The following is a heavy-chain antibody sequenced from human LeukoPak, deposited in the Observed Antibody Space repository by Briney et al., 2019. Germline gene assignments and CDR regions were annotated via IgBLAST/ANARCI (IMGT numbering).Heavy chain of an antibody. J-gene: IGHJ4*02. CDR2: IYYSGST. CDR3: ARVGSAMGHFDY. Sequence: DPSETLSLTCTVSGGSISSGDYYWSWIRQPPGKGLEWIGYIYYSGSTYYNPSLKSRVTISVDTSKNQFSLKLSSVTAADTAVYYCARVGSAMGHFDYWGQGTLVTVSS. CDR1: GGSISSGDYY. D-gene: IGHD5-18*01. V-gene: IGHV4-30-4*01.